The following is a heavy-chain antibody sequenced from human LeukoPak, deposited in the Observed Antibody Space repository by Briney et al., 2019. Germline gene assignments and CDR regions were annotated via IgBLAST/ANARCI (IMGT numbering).Heavy chain of an antibody. Sequence: GGSLRLSCAASGFTFDDYAMHWVRQAPGKGLEWVSLISWDGGSTYYADSVKGRFTISRDNSKNSLYLQMNSLRAEDTALYYCAKDRGEGYLAYFDYWGQGTLVTASS. CDR2: ISWDGGST. D-gene: IGHD5-18*01. CDR1: GFTFDDYA. CDR3: AKDRGEGYLAYFDY. J-gene: IGHJ4*02. V-gene: IGHV3-43D*03.